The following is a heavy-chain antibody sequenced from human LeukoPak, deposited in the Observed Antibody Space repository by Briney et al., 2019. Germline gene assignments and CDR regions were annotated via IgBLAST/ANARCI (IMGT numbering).Heavy chain of an antibody. V-gene: IGHV1-2*02. J-gene: IGHJ3*02. CDR1: GYTFTAHY. CDR3: ARDLEEVDAFDI. D-gene: IGHD1-1*01. Sequence: GASVKVSCKATGYTFTAHYLHWVRQAPGQGLEWMGWINPNSGGTNYAQKFQGRVTMTRDTSISTAYMELSRLRSDDTAVYYCARDLEEVDAFDIWGQGTMVTVSS. CDR2: INPNSGGT.